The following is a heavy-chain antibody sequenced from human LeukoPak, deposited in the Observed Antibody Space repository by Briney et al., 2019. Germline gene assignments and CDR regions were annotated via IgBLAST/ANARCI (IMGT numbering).Heavy chain of an antibody. D-gene: IGHD3-3*01. J-gene: IGHJ3*02. V-gene: IGHV3-23*01. CDR3: APDFWSGYFFGAFDI. Sequence: GGSLRLSCAASGFTFSSYSMNWVRQAPGKGLEWVSAISGSGGSTYYADSVKGRFTISRDNSKNTLYLQMNSLRAEDTAVYYCAPDFWSGYFFGAFDIWGQGTTVTVSS. CDR2: ISGSGGST. CDR1: GFTFSSYS.